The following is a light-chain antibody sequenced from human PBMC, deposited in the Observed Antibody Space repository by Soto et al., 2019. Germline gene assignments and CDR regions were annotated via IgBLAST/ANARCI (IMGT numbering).Light chain of an antibody. J-gene: IGKJ3*01. CDR3: QQRSNWPPT. V-gene: IGKV3-11*01. Sequence: ENVLTQSPATLSLSPGERATLSCRASQSVGSFLAWYQQKPGQAPRLLISDAPSRATGIPARFSGRGSGTDFTLTISSLEPEDFAVYYCQQRSNWPPTFGPGTKVDIK. CDR1: QSVGSF. CDR2: DAP.